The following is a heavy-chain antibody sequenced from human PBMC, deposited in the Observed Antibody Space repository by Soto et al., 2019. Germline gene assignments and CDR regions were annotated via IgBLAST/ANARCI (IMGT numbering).Heavy chain of an antibody. CDR2: ISAYNGNT. J-gene: IGHJ4*02. CDR3: ARDHNHNYDILTGYYNVGVY. D-gene: IGHD3-9*01. CDR1: GYTFTSYG. Sequence: QVQLVQSGAEVKKPGASVKVSCKASGYTFTSYGISWVRQAPGQGLEWMGWISAYNGNTNYAQKLQGRVTMTTDTATSTAYMELRRLRADDTAVDYCARDHNHNYDILTGYYNVGVYWGQGTLVTVSS. V-gene: IGHV1-18*01.